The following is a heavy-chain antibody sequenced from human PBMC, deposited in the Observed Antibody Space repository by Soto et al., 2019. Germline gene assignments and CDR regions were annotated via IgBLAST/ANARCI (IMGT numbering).Heavy chain of an antibody. CDR2: IIPMFGIP. J-gene: IGHJ3*01. V-gene: IGHV1-69*01. CDR1: GGTLNKHA. Sequence: QVQLVQSGAEVKKPGSSVKVSCKASGGTLNKHAITWVRRAPGQGREWLGGIIPMFGIPNYPQKFQGRVTITADDSTNTSHMELHSLTSDDTAVYYCARGVTSGWLKGAYDVWGQGKMVTVSS. D-gene: IGHD6-13*01. CDR3: ARGVTSGWLKGAYDV.